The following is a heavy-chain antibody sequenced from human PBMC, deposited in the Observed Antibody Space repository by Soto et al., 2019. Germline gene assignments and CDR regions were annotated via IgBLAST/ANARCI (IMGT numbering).Heavy chain of an antibody. CDR1: GFTFSSYG. D-gene: IGHD2-15*01. CDR2: IWYDGSNK. CDR3: ARDPCSGGSCRTGFDY. J-gene: IGHJ4*02. Sequence: QVQLVESGGGVVQPGRSLRLSCAASGFTFSSYGMRWVRQAPGKGLEWVAVIWYDGSNKYYADYVKGRFTISRDNSKNTLYLQMNSLRAEDTAVYYCARDPCSGGSCRTGFDYWGQGTLVTVSS. V-gene: IGHV3-33*01.